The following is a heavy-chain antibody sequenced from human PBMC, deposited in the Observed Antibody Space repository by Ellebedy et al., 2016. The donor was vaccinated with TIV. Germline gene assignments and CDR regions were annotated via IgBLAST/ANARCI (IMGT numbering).Heavy chain of an antibody. J-gene: IGHJ6*02. D-gene: IGHD1-26*01. CDR3: ARAVDSGRDMDV. V-gene: IGHV3-33*01. CDR1: GFSFRDYG. Sequence: GESLKISXAASGFSFRDYGMHWVRQAPGKGLEWVAIIWYDGSNKDYVDHVKGRFTISRDNSKNTLYLQINSLRAEDTAVYYCARAVDSGRDMDVWGQGTTVIVSS. CDR2: IWYDGSNK.